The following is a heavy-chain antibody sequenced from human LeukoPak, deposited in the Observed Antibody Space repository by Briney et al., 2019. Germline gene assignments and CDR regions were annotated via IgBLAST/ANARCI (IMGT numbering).Heavy chain of an antibody. CDR2: IIPIFGTA. Sequence: SVKVSCKASGGTFSSYAISWVRQAPGQGLEWMGGIIPIFGTANYAQKFQGRVTITADESTSTAYMELSSLRSEDTAVYYCARGGVFYYDSSPFDYWGQGTLVTVSS. V-gene: IGHV1-69*13. D-gene: IGHD3-22*01. J-gene: IGHJ4*02. CDR1: GGTFSSYA. CDR3: ARGGVFYYDSSPFDY.